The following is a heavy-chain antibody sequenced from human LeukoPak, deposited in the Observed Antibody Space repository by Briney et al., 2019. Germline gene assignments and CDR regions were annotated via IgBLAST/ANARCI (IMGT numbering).Heavy chain of an antibody. J-gene: IGHJ4*02. D-gene: IGHD2-15*01. CDR2: ITGSGDGT. Sequence: GGSLRLSCAASGFTFSSYAMMWVRQSPEKGLEWVSSITGSGDGTYYADSVKGRFTISRDTSKNTLYLQMNSLRAEDTAVYYCAKDGSGEGQFDYWGQGTLVTVSS. CDR1: GFTFSSYA. CDR3: AKDGSGEGQFDY. V-gene: IGHV3-23*01.